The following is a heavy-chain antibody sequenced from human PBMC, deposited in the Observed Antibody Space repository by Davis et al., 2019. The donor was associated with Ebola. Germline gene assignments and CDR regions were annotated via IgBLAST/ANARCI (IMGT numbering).Heavy chain of an antibody. CDR1: GFTFSSYW. Sequence: GESLKISCAASGFTFSSYWMTWVCQAPGKGLEWVAVISYDGSNKYYADSVKGRFTISRDNSKNTLYLQMNSLIPEDTAVYYCARDSDDYCFDYWGQGTLVTVSS. CDR3: ARDSDDYCFDY. J-gene: IGHJ4*02. CDR2: ISYDGSNK. D-gene: IGHD2-21*02. V-gene: IGHV3-30*03.